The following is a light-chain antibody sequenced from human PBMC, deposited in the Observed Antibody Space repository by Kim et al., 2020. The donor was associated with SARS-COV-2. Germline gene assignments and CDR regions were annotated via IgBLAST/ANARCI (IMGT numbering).Light chain of an antibody. CDR1: SSDVDSYNY. V-gene: IGLV2-14*03. J-gene: IGLJ2*01. CDR3: SSYTSSGTVS. Sequence: SALTQPASVSGSPGQSITISCTGTSSDVDSYNYVSWYQQHPGKAPKLMIYDVNNRPSGVSDRFSGLKSGNTASLTISGLQAEDEADYYCSSYTSSGTVSFGGGTQLTVL. CDR2: DVN.